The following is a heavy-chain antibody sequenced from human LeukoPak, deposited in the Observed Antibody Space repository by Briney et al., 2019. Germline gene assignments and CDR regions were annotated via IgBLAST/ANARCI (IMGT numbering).Heavy chain of an antibody. CDR3: ARGFLLRYFDWLAYNWFDP. CDR1: GYTFTSYD. CDR2: MNPNSGNT. D-gene: IGHD3-9*01. Sequence: GASVNVSCKASGYTFTSYDINWVRQATGQGLEWMGWMNPNSGNTGYAQKFQGRVTMTRNTSISTAYMELSSLRSEDTAVYYCARGFLLRYFDWLAYNWFDPWGQGTLVTVSS. J-gene: IGHJ5*02. V-gene: IGHV1-8*01.